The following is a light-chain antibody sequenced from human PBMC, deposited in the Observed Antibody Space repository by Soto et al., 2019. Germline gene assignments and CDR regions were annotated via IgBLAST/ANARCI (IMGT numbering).Light chain of an antibody. V-gene: IGKV3-20*01. CDR3: QHYGFSPPIT. CDR2: DAS. CDR1: QSISNF. J-gene: IGKJ5*01. Sequence: EIVLTQSPATLSLSPGERATLSCRASQSISNFLAWYQQKPGQAPRLLIYDASNRATGIPARFSGSGSGTDFTLIISRLEPEDFAVYYCQHYGFSPPITFGQGTRLEIK.